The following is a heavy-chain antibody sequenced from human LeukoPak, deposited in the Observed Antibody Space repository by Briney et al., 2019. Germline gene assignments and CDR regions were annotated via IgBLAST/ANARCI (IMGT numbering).Heavy chain of an antibody. J-gene: IGHJ4*02. CDR3: VRDGPMVSGTLDY. CDR1: GFTFSSYE. CDR2: ISSSGSTI. D-gene: IGHD1-14*01. V-gene: IGHV3-48*03. Sequence: GGSLRLSCAASGFTFSSYEMNWVRQAPGKGLEWVSYISSSGSTIYYADSVKGRFTISRDNAKNSLYLQMNSLRAEDTAFYYCVRDGPMVSGTLDYWGQGTLVTVSS.